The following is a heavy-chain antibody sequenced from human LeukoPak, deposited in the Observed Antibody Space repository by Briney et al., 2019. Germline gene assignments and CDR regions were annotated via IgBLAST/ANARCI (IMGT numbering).Heavy chain of an antibody. CDR2: IYYSGST. CDR1: GGSISSGGYY. J-gene: IGHJ4*02. CDR3: ARGSYDSSGYYVDY. D-gene: IGHD3-22*01. V-gene: IGHV4-31*03. Sequence: KPSETLSLTCTVFGGSISSGGYYWSWIRQHPGKGLEWIGYIYYSGSTYYNPSLKSRVTISVDTSKNQFSLKLSSVTAADTAVYYCARGSYDSSGYYVDYWGQGTLVTVSS.